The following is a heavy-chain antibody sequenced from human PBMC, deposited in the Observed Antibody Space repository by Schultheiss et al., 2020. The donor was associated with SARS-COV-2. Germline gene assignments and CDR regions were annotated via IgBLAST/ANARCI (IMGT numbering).Heavy chain of an antibody. V-gene: IGHV3-74*03. CDR1: GFTFSDRY. Sequence: GGSLRLSCAASGFTFSDRYMDWVRQAPGKGLEWVSHIGRDGSDGDRITYADSVKGRFTISRDNAKNTLYLQMNSLRVEDTAVYYCTRDFDYWGQGTLVTVSS. J-gene: IGHJ4*02. CDR3: TRDFDY. CDR2: IGRDGSDGDRI.